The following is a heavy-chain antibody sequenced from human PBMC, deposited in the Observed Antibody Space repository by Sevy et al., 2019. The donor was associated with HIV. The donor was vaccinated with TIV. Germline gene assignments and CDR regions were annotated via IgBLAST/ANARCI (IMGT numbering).Heavy chain of an antibody. Sequence: SETSRTCSVSGGSISSYFWTWVRQSPGKGLEWIGNIYFTGNTDYSPSLKSRVTLSLDTSKSQFSLTLKSVTAADTAIYFCARDSTTRPRVLDYWGQGTLVTVSS. D-gene: IGHD1-1*01. V-gene: IGHV4-59*01. CDR2: IYFTGNT. CDR1: GGSISSYF. CDR3: ARDSTTRPRVLDY. J-gene: IGHJ4*02.